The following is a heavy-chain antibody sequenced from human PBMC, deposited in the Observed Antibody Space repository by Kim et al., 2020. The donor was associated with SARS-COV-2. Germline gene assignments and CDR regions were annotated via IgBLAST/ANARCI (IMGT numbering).Heavy chain of an antibody. J-gene: IGHJ3*02. CDR2: IYSGGST. V-gene: IGHV3-53*01. CDR1: GFTVSSNY. CDR3: ARDYGFAERGDAFDI. D-gene: IGHD3-16*01. Sequence: GGSLRLSCAASGFTVSSNYMSWVRQAPGKGLEWVSVIYSGGSTYYADSVKGRFTISRDNSKNTLYLQMNSLRAEDTAVYYCARDYGFAERGDAFDIWGQGTMVTVSS.